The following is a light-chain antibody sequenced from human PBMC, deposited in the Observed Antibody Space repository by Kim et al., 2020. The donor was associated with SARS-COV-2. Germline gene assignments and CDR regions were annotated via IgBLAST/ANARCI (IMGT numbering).Light chain of an antibody. CDR3: QQFGDSLT. Sequence: EIVLTQSPGTLSLSPGERATLSCRASQSVSSSYLAWYQQKPGQAPRLLIYGASNRATGIPDRFSGSGSGTDFTLTISRLEPEDFAVYWCQQFGDSLTFGGGPKLEIK. CDR1: QSVSSSY. CDR2: GAS. V-gene: IGKV3-20*01. J-gene: IGKJ4*01.